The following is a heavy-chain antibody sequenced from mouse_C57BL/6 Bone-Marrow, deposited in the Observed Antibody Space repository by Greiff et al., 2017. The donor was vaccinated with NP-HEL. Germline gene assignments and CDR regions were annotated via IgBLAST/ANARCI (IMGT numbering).Heavy chain of an antibody. Sequence: QVQLQQPGTELVKPGASVKLSCKASGYTFTSYWMHWLKQRPGQGLEWIGNINPNNGGTNDNEKFKTKATLTVDKSSSTAYMQLSSLTSEDSECYYSARDSGYAFDYWGQGTTLTVSS. J-gene: IGHJ2*01. CDR2: INPNNGGT. CDR1: GYTFTSYW. CDR3: ARDSGYAFDY. D-gene: IGHD3-2*02. V-gene: IGHV1-53*01.